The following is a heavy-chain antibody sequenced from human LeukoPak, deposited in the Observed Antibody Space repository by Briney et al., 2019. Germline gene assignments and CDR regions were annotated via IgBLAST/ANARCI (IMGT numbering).Heavy chain of an antibody. CDR3: ARDVSGWYYWFDP. D-gene: IGHD6-19*01. CDR1: GGSISSGDYY. CDR2: IYYSGST. V-gene: IGHV4-61*08. Sequence: SETLSLTCTVSGGSISSGDYYWSWIRQPPGKGLEWIGYIYYSGSTNYNPSLKSRVTISVDTSKSQFSLKLSSVTAADTAVYYCARDVSGWYYWFDPWGQGTLVTVSS. J-gene: IGHJ5*02.